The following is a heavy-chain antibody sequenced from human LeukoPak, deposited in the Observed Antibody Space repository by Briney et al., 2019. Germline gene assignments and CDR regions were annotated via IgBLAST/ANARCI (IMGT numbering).Heavy chain of an antibody. CDR3: KKNPNSQWFTGNRPYGMKV. Sequence: PGRSLRLSCAASGFTFDDFAMHWVRQAPGKGLEWVSGISWNSGSIDYADSVKGRFTISRDNAKNSLYLQMNSLRSEDTAFYYFKKNPNSQWFTGNRPYGMKVRGQGTPVPGSP. CDR2: ISWNSGSI. V-gene: IGHV3-9*01. D-gene: IGHD1-1*01. CDR1: GFTFDDFA. J-gene: IGHJ6*01.